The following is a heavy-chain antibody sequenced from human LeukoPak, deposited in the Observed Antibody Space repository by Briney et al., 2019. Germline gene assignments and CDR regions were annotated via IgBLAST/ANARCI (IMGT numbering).Heavy chain of an antibody. CDR2: INTNTGNP. CDR1: GYTFTMYA. Sequence: GASVNVSCTASGYTFTMYAMNWVRQAPGQGLEWMGWINTNTGNPTYAQGFTGRFVFSLDTSVSTAYLQISSLKAEDNAVYYCARGSATGMEDYWGQGTLVTVSS. CDR3: ARGSATGMEDY. J-gene: IGHJ4*02. V-gene: IGHV7-4-1*02. D-gene: IGHD6-13*01.